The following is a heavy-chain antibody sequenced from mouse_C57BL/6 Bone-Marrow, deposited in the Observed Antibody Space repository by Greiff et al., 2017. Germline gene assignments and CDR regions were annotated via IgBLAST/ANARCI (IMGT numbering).Heavy chain of an antibody. J-gene: IGHJ2*01. Sequence: SVQISCNSPCYTFTSHLMQLVRQRPCQVLAFILELFPVSCSTYYNEKFKGKATQTVDTSSSTAYMQLSSLTSEDSAVYFCARWGYYGSSYYFDYWGQGTTLTVSS. CDR3: ARWGYYGSSYYFDY. V-gene: IGHV1-56*01. CDR1: CYTFTSHL. CDR2: LFPVSCST. D-gene: IGHD1-1*01.